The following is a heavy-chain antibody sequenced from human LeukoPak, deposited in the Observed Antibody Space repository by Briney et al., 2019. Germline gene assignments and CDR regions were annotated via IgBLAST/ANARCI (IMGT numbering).Heavy chain of an antibody. V-gene: IGHV4-34*01. J-gene: IGHJ4*02. CDR2: INHSGST. Sequence: SETLSLTCAVYGGSFSGYYWSWIRQPPGKGLEWIGEINHSGSTNYNPSLKSRVTISVDTSKNQFSLKLSSVTAADTAVYYCARDANRSFDYGGQGTLVTVSS. CDR1: GGSFSGYY. CDR3: ARDANRSFDY. D-gene: IGHD1/OR15-1a*01.